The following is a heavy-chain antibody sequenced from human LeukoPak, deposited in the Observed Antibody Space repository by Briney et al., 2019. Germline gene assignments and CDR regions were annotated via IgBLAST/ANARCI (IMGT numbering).Heavy chain of an antibody. CDR2: ISSISSYT. CDR3: ARGLYSSGWYGWDY. Sequence: GGSLRLSCAASGFTFSDYYMSWIRQAPGKGLEWVSYISSISSYTNYADSVKGRFTISRDNAKNSLYLQMNSLRAEDTAVYYCARGLYSSGWYGWDYWGQGTLVTVSS. D-gene: IGHD6-19*01. V-gene: IGHV3-11*06. CDR1: GFTFSDYY. J-gene: IGHJ4*02.